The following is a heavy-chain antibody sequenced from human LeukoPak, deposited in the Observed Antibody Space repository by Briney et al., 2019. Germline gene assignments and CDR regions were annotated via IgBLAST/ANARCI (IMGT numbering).Heavy chain of an antibody. CDR2: IYTTGSP. Sequence: PSETLSLTCTVSGGSISSSNYYWTWIRQPAGKGLEWIGRIYTTGSPSYSPSLKSRVTISVDTSTNQFSLKLTSVSAADTAVYYCARDRGITTARGVPSWFDPWGQGTLATVSS. CDR1: GGSISSSNYY. J-gene: IGHJ5*02. D-gene: IGHD3-10*01. V-gene: IGHV4-61*02. CDR3: ARDRGITTARGVPSWFDP.